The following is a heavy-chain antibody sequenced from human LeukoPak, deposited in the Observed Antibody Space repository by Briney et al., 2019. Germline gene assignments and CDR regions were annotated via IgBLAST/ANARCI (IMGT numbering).Heavy chain of an antibody. CDR1: GFTFDDYA. CDR2: ISASSVKI. Sequence: GSLRLSCAASGFTFDDYAMNWVRQAPGKGLEWVSYISASSVKIDYGDAVKGRFTISRDNAKNSLFLQMNSLRVDDTAVYFCARDQSRGQQWMYHLDDWGQGTLVTVSS. V-gene: IGHV3-48*01. CDR3: ARDQSRGQQWMYHLDD. J-gene: IGHJ4*02. D-gene: IGHD2-2*01.